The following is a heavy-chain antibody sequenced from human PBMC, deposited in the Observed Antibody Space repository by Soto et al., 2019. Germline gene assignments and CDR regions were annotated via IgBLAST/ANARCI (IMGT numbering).Heavy chain of an antibody. CDR1: GFTFSSYG. CDR2: ISYDGSNK. D-gene: IGHD1-26*01. Sequence: GGSLRLSCAASGFTFSSYGMHWVRQAPGKGLEWVAVISYDGSNKYYADSVKGRFTISRDNSKNTLYLQMNSLRAEDTAVYYCAKDHIVGATRGYNWFDPWGQGTLVTVSS. J-gene: IGHJ5*02. V-gene: IGHV3-30*18. CDR3: AKDHIVGATRGYNWFDP.